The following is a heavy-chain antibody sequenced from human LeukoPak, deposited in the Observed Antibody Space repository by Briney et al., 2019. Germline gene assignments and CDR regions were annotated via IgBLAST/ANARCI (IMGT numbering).Heavy chain of an antibody. J-gene: IGHJ4*02. CDR1: GGSISSSNW. V-gene: IGHV4-4*02. CDR2: NYHSGST. Sequence: PSETLSLTCAVSGGSISSSNWWSWVRPPPGKGLEWIGENYHSGSTNYNPSLKSRVTISVDKSKNQFSLKLSSVTAADTAVYYCARGPNYYVYDSSGYFDYWGQGTLVTVPS. CDR3: ARGPNYYVYDSSGYFDY. D-gene: IGHD3-22*01.